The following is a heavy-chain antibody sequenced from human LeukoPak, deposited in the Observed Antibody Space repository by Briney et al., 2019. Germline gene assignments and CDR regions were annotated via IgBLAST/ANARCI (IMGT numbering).Heavy chain of an antibody. CDR1: GFTVSSNY. CDR2: IYSGGST. J-gene: IGHJ4*02. CDR3: ASIGMNYDILTGSIDY. Sequence: PRGSLRLSCAASGFTVSSNYMSWVRQAPGKGLEWVSVIYSGGSTYYADSVKGRFTISRDNSKNTLYLQMNSLRAEDTAVYYCASIGMNYDILTGSIDYWGQGALVTVSS. V-gene: IGHV3-66*01. D-gene: IGHD3-9*01.